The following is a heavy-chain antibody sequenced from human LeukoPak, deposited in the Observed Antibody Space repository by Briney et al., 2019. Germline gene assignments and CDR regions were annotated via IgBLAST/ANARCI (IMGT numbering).Heavy chain of an antibody. CDR2: INSDGSNI. CDR3: VRSSGWPGY. Sequence: PGGSLRLSCAASGFTLSSYWMHWVRQAPGEGLVWVSRINSDGSNINYADSVKGRFTIFRDNAKNTLYLQMNSLRVEDTAVYYCVRSSGWPGYWGQGTMVTVSS. CDR1: GFTLSSYW. D-gene: IGHD6-19*01. V-gene: IGHV3-74*01. J-gene: IGHJ4*02.